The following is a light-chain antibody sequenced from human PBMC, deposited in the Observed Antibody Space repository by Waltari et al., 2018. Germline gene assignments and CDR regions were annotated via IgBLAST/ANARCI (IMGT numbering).Light chain of an antibody. V-gene: IGKV3-15*01. CDR2: GAS. Sequence: EIVMTQSTATLSGSPGERATLSCRASQSVSSNLAWYQQKPGQAPRLLIYGASTRATGIPVRFSGSGSGTEFTLTISSLQSEDFAVYYCQQYNNWPRVFGGGTKVEIK. CDR3: QQYNNWPRV. J-gene: IGKJ4*01. CDR1: QSVSSN.